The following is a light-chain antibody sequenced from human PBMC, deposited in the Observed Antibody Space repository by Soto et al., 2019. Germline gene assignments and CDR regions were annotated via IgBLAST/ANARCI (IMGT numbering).Light chain of an antibody. CDR3: SSYTSSSTF. J-gene: IGLJ1*01. CDR2: DVS. Sequence: QSVLTHPASVSGSPGQSITISCTGTSSDVGGYNYVSWYQQHPGKAPKLMIYDVSNRPSGVSNRFSGSKSGNTASLTISGLQAEDEADYYCSSYTSSSTFFGTGNKVTVL. CDR1: SSDVGGYNY. V-gene: IGLV2-14*01.